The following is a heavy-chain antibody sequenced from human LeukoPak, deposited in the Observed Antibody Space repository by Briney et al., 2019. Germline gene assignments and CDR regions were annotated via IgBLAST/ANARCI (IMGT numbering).Heavy chain of an antibody. D-gene: IGHD3-9*01. CDR2: IYYSGST. J-gene: IGHJ4*02. CDR3: ARSSYCDILTGLDY. CDR1: GGSISSYY. V-gene: IGHV4-59*08. Sequence: PSETLSLTCTVSGGSISSYYWSWIREPPGRGGEWIAYIYYSGSTNYNPSLKSRVTISVDTYKNKLSLKLSSVTDADTAVYDCARSSYCDILTGLDYWGQGTLVTVSS.